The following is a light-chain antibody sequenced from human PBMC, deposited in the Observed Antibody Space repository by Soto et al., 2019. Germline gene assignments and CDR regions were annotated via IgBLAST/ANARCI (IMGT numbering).Light chain of an antibody. CDR1: QTVSSW. V-gene: IGKV1-5*01. CDR2: DAS. Sequence: DILMTQSPSTLSASAGDRVTITCRASQTVSSWLAWYQQKPGKAPKLLIYDASTLQSGVPSRFSGSGYGTEFTLTISSLQPDDFATYYCQHYNSYPFTFGQGTELKIK. J-gene: IGKJ2*01. CDR3: QHYNSYPFT.